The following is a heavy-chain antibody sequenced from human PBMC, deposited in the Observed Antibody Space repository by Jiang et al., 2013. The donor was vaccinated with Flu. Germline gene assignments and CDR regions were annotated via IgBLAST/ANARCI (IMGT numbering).Heavy chain of an antibody. CDR1: GYTFTSYY. D-gene: IGHD2-21*02. J-gene: IGHJ4*02. CDR2: INPSGGST. CDR3: ARDQGGHIVVVTAIRGIDY. V-gene: IGHV1-46*01. Sequence: SGAEVKKPGASVKVSCKASGYTFTSYYMHWVRQAPGQGLEWMGIINPSGGSTSYAQKFQGRVTMTRDTSTSTVYMELSSLRSEDTAVYYCARDQGGHIVVVTAIRGIDYWGQGTLVTVSS.